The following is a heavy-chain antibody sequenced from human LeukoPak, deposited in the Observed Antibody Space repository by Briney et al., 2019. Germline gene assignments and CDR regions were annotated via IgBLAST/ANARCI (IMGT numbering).Heavy chain of an antibody. CDR2: ISGSGGST. CDR1: GFTFRSYA. V-gene: IGHV3-23*01. J-gene: IGHJ4*02. CDR3: AKDPQVDFWSGFLPL. Sequence: GGSLRLSCAASGFTFRSYAMSWVRQAPGKGLEWVSAISGSGGSTYYADSVKGRFTISRDSSKNTLYLQMNSLRAEDTAVYYCAKDPQVDFWSGFLPLWGQGNRVTVSS. D-gene: IGHD3-3*01.